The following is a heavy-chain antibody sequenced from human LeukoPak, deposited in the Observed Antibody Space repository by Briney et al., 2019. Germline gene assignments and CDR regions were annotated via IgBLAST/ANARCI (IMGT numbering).Heavy chain of an antibody. Sequence: SETLSLTCAVYGGSFSGYYWSWIRQPPGKGLEWIGEINHSGSTNYNPSLKSRVTISVDTSKNQFSLKLSSVTAADTAVYYCARHWGQYQLLSPFDYWGQGTLVTVSS. V-gene: IGHV4-34*01. J-gene: IGHJ4*02. D-gene: IGHD2-2*01. CDR2: INHSGST. CDR1: GGSFSGYY. CDR3: ARHWGQYQLLSPFDY.